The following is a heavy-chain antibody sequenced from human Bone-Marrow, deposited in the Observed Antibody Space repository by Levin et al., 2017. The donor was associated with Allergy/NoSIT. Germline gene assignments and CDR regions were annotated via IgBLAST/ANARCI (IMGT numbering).Heavy chain of an antibody. Sequence: ASVKVSCKASGYSFSSYGIAWVRQAPGQGPEWMGWISAHDGYTKYAQSFQDRITLTTDTSTTTAYMELRNLRSDDTAVYYCARDQDHYGSGGSYWGQGTLLTVSS. D-gene: IGHD3-10*01. V-gene: IGHV1-18*01. CDR2: ISAHDGYT. CDR3: ARDQDHYGSGGSY. J-gene: IGHJ4*02. CDR1: GYSFSSYG.